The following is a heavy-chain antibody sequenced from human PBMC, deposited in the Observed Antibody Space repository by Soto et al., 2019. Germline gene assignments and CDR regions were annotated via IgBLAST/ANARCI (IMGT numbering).Heavy chain of an antibody. Sequence: HPGGSLRLSCAASGFIVTSNYMSWVRQAPGKGLEWVSVIYNDGTTFYTDSVKGRFIISRDNSKNTLYLRMNSLRADDTAVYYCAREAYPSAGMDVWGQGTTVTVSS. J-gene: IGHJ6*02. CDR1: GFIVTSNY. V-gene: IGHV3-53*01. CDR3: AREAYPSAGMDV. D-gene: IGHD2-2*02. CDR2: IYNDGTT.